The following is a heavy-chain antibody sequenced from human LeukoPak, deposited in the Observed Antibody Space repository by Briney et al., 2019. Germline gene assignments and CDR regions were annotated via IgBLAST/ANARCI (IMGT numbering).Heavy chain of an antibody. CDR1: GGSFRGYY. CDR2: INHSGST. V-gene: IGHV4-34*01. CDR3: ARVRYYCSSTSCYAPSYYYYGMDV. J-gene: IGHJ6*02. D-gene: IGHD2-2*01. Sequence: SETLSLTCAVYGGSFRGYYWSWIRQPPGEGLVWIGEINHSGSTNYNPSLKSRVTISVDTSKNQFSLKLSSVTAADTAVYYCARVRYYCSSTSCYAPSYYYYGMDVWGQGTTVTVSS.